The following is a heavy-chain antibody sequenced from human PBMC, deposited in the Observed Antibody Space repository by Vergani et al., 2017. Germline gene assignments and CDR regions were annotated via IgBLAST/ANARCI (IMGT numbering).Heavy chain of an antibody. D-gene: IGHD3-9*01. V-gene: IGHV4-39*07. CDR3: ARVCDILTGYYMESFDI. Sequence: QLQLQESGPGLVKPSEPLSLTCTVSGGSISSSSYYWGWIRQPPGKGLEWIGSTYYCGSTYYNPSLKSRVTISVDTSKNQFYLKRSAVTAADTAVYYCARVCDILTGYYMESFDIWGQGTMVTVSS. J-gene: IGHJ3*02. CDR2: TYYCGST. CDR1: GGSISSSSYY.